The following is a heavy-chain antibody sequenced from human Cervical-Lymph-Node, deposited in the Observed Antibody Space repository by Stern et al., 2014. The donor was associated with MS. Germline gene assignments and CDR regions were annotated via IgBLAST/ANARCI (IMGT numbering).Heavy chain of an antibody. CDR2: IWYDGSKK. J-gene: IGHJ6*02. D-gene: IGHD6-13*01. CDR1: GFTFSSYG. CDR3: ARSSSPSPYYYYGMDV. Sequence: MQLVESGGGVVQPGRSLRLSCAASGFTFSSYGMHWVRQAPGKGLEWGAVIWYDGSKKYYADSVKGRFTISRDNSKNTLYLQMNSLRAEDTAVYYCARSSSPSPYYYYGMDVWGQGTTVTVSS. V-gene: IGHV3-33*01.